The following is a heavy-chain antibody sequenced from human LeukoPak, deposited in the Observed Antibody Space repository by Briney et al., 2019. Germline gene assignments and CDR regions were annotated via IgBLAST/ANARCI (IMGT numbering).Heavy chain of an antibody. CDR2: IKQDGSEK. CDR3: VREHSSSWGALPD. D-gene: IGHD6-13*01. J-gene: IGHJ4*02. V-gene: IGHV3-7*01. Sequence: PGGSLRLSCAASGFTFSNYWMSWVRQAPGKGLEWVANIKQDGSEKYYVDSVKGRFTISRDNAKNSLYLQMNSLRAEDTAVYYCVREHSSSWGALPDWGQGTLVTVSS. CDR1: GFTFSNYW.